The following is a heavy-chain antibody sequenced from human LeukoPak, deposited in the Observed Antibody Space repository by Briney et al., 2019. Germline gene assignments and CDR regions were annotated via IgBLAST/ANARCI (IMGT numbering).Heavy chain of an antibody. J-gene: IGHJ4*02. D-gene: IGHD3-22*01. CDR2: IYSGGST. CDR3: ARDLDTYYDSSGYLY. V-gene: IGHV3-66*01. CDR1: GFTVSSNY. Sequence: GGSLRLSCAASGFTVSSNYMSWVRQAPGKGLEWVSVIYSGGSTYYADSVKGRFTISRDNSKNTLYLQMNSLRAEDTAVYYCARDLDTYYDSSGYLYWGQGTLVTVSS.